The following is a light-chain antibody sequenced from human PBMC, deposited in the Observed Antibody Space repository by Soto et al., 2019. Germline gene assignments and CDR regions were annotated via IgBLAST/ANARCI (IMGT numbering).Light chain of an antibody. CDR1: KSISSW. CDR2: DAS. Sequence: IQMARSDSTLSASVGDRVTITCRASKSISSWLAWYQQKPGKAPKLLIYDASSLGSGVPSRFSGSGSGTEFTLTISTLQPADVATYYCHQYNSHSPWTFGQGTKVDI. J-gene: IGKJ1*01. CDR3: HQYNSHSPWT. V-gene: IGKV1-5*01.